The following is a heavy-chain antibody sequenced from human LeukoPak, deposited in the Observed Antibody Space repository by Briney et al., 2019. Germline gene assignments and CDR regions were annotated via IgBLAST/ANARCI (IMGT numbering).Heavy chain of an antibody. D-gene: IGHD3-10*01. CDR1: GGSISSSSYY. CDR3: ARLSTMVRGVINWFDP. J-gene: IGHJ5*02. CDR2: IYYSGST. V-gene: IGHV4-39*01. Sequence: PSETLSLTCTVSGGSISSSSYYWGWIRQPPGKGLEWIGSIYYSGSTYYNPSLKSRVTISVDTSKNQFSLKLSSVTAADTAVYYCARLSTMVRGVINWFDPWGQGTLVTVSS.